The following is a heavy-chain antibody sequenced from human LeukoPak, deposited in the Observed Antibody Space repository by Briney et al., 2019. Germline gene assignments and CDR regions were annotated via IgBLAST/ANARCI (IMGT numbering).Heavy chain of an antibody. CDR3: ARQGSGWYDPEYFDL. J-gene: IGHJ2*01. CDR1: GGSISSSSYY. CDR2: IYYSRST. V-gene: IGHV4-39*01. D-gene: IGHD6-19*01. Sequence: NASETLSLTCTVSGGSISSSSYYWGWIRQPPGKGLEWIGSIYYSRSTYYNPSLKSRVTISVDTSKNQFSLKLSSVTAADTAVYYCARQGSGWYDPEYFDLWGRGTLVTVSS.